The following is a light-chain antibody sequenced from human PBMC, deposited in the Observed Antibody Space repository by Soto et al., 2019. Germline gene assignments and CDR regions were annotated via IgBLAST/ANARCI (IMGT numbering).Light chain of an antibody. CDR1: SSDVGSYNL. J-gene: IGLJ2*01. V-gene: IGLV2-23*02. CDR2: EVS. Sequence: QSALTQPASVSGSPGQSITISCTGTSSDVGSYNLVSWYQQHPGKAPKLMIYEVSKRPSGVSNRFSGSKSGNTASLTISGLQAEDEADYYCCSYAGSSTSLVVFGGGNKLTVL. CDR3: CSYAGSSTSLVV.